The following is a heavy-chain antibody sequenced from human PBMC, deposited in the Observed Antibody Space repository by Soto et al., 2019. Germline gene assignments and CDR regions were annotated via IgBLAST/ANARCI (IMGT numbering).Heavy chain of an antibody. V-gene: IGHV1-69*01. CDR3: ARTRPRLEHYDSSGYFYY. J-gene: IGHJ4*02. D-gene: IGHD3-22*01. CDR1: GGTFSSYA. CDR2: IIPIFGTT. Sequence: QVQLVQSGAEVKKPGSSVKVSCKASGGTFSSYAISWVRQAPGQGLEWMGGIIPIFGTTNYAQKFQGRVTITADESTSTAYMELSSLRSEDTAVYYCARTRPRLEHYDSSGYFYYWGQGTLVTVSS.